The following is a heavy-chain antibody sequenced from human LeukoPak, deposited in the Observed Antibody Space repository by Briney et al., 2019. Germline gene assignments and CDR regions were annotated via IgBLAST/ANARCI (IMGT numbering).Heavy chain of an antibody. CDR3: AKDTRSWPRGFDY. Sequence: GGSLGLSCAASGFTFDDYAMHWVRQAPGKGLEWVSGISWNSGSIGYADSVKGRFTISRDNAKNSLYLQMNSLRAEDTALYYCAKDTRSWPRGFDYWGQGTLVTVSS. J-gene: IGHJ4*02. D-gene: IGHD6-13*01. CDR1: GFTFDDYA. CDR2: ISWNSGSI. V-gene: IGHV3-9*01.